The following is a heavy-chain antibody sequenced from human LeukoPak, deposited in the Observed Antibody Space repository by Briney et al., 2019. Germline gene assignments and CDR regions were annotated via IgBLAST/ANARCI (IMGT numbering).Heavy chain of an antibody. D-gene: IGHD2-2*01. Sequence: SVKVSCKASGGTFISYAISWVRQAPGQGREWMGGIIPIFGTANYAQKFQGRVTITADESTSTSYMELSSLRPEDTAVYYCASGDCSSTSCHAIGYFSYYYYMDVWGKGTTVTVSS. J-gene: IGHJ6*03. CDR2: IIPIFGTA. V-gene: IGHV1-69*13. CDR1: GGTFISYA. CDR3: ASGDCSSTSCHAIGYFSYYYYMDV.